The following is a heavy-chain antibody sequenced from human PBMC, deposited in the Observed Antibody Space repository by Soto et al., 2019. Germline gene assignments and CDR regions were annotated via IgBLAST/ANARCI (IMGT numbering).Heavy chain of an antibody. CDR3: ATLARYQPFDY. J-gene: IGHJ4*02. Sequence: EVQLLESGGGLVQPGGSLRLSCAASGFALSTYTMIWVRQAPGKGLEWVSGIRTTSDTYYAESVKGRFTISRDDSKNTMFPQMNSLGAEDTAVYYCATLARYQPFDYWGQGTVVTVSS. D-gene: IGHD2-2*01. V-gene: IGHV3-23*01. CDR2: IRTTSDT. CDR1: GFALSTYT.